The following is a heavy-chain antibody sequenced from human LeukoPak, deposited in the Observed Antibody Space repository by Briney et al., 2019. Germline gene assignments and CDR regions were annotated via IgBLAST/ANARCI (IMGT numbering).Heavy chain of an antibody. CDR2: ISSDASTI. CDR3: ARNYYDDDAFDI. V-gene: IGHV3-74*01. D-gene: IGHD3-22*01. Sequence: GGPLRLSCAASGFTFSSRWMHWVRQTPGKGLVWVSRISSDASTINYADSVKGRFTISRDNAKNTLYLQMISLRAEDTAVYYCARNYYDDDAFDIWGQGTMVTVSS. J-gene: IGHJ3*02. CDR1: GFTFSSRW.